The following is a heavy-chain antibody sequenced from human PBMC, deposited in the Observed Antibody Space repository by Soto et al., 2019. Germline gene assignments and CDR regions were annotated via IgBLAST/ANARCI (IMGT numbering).Heavy chain of an antibody. CDR3: ASRYYYGSGSYYDNERDDAFDI. J-gene: IGHJ3*02. CDR2: ISAYNGHT. V-gene: IGHV1-18*01. CDR1: GYTFTSYG. Sequence: QVQLVQSGAEGKKPGASVKVSCKASGYTFTSYGISWVRQPPGKGLEWMGWISAYNGHTNYAQKLQGRVTMTTDTSTSTAYMELRCLRSDDTAVYYCASRYYYGSGSYYDNERDDAFDIWCQGTMVTVSS. D-gene: IGHD3-10*01.